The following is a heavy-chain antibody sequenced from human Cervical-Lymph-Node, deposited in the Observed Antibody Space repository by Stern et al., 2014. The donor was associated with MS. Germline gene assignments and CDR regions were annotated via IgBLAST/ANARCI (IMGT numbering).Heavy chain of an antibody. D-gene: IGHD6-19*01. Sequence: DQLGESGGGVVQPGRSLRLSCAGSGFTFSTYGIHWVRQAPGQGLEWVARISHDGSKKSYVDSVKGRFTISRDNSKNTVYVHMNSLRDEDTAVDYCAKDRGSGWSLDYWGQGTLVIVSS. CDR1: GFTFSTYG. CDR3: AKDRGSGWSLDY. CDR2: ISHDGSKK. V-gene: IGHV3-30*18. J-gene: IGHJ4*02.